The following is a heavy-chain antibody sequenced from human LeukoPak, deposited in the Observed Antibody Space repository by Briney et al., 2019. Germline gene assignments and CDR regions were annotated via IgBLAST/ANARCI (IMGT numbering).Heavy chain of an antibody. Sequence: SETLSLTCAVYGGSFSGYYWSWIRQPAGKGLEWIGRIDTSGNTNYKPSLKSRVTMSVDTSKNQFSLKLSSVTAADTAVYYCAREATNYGDHTMRIWGQGTLVTVSS. CDR3: AREATNYGDHTMRI. CDR2: IDTSGNT. D-gene: IGHD4-17*01. CDR1: GGSFSGYY. V-gene: IGHV4-4*07. J-gene: IGHJ4*02.